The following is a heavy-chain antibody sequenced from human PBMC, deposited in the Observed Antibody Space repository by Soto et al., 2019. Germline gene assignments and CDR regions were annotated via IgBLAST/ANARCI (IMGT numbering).Heavy chain of an antibody. CDR3: ARGYDSSGYAFDY. CDR2: ISAYNGNT. D-gene: IGHD3-22*01. Sequence: ASVNVSCKAAGYTFSIYGISWGRQAPGQGLEWMGWISAYNGNTNYAQKLQGRVTMTTDTSTSTAYMELRSLRSDDTAVYYCARGYDSSGYAFDYWGQGTLVTVSS. J-gene: IGHJ4*02. V-gene: IGHV1-18*01. CDR1: GYTFSIYG.